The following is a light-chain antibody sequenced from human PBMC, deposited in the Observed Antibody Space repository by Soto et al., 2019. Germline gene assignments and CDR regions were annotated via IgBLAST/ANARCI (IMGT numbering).Light chain of an antibody. CDR2: DAS. CDR1: QSVSSY. CDR3: QQNGTRPVT. V-gene: IGKV3-11*01. Sequence: EIVLSQSPATLSLSPGERATLSCRASQSVSSYLAWYQQKPGQAPRLLIYDASNSATGIPARFSGSGSGTDLTLTSIGPEHVDFAYYYYQQNGTRPVTFGQGTKLEVK. J-gene: IGKJ5*01.